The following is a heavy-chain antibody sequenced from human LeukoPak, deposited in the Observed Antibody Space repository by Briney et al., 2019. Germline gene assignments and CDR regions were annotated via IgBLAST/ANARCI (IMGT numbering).Heavy chain of an antibody. CDR2: VRYDGSNK. CDR1: GFTFSSYG. V-gene: IGHV3-30*02. D-gene: IGHD2-15*01. J-gene: IGHJ4*02. Sequence: GGSLRLSCAASGFTFSSYGMHWVRQAPGKGLEWVAFVRYDGSNKYYADSVKGRFTISRDNSKNTLYLQMNSLRAEDTAVFYCASDCSGGSCLDYWGQGTLVTVSS. CDR3: ASDCSGGSCLDY.